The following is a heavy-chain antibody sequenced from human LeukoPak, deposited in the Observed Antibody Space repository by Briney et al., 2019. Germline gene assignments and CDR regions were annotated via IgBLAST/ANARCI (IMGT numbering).Heavy chain of an antibody. Sequence: GASVKVSCKASGYTFTSYGISWVRQAPGQGLEWMGWISAYNGNTNYAQKLQGRVTMTTDTSTSTAYMELRSLRSDDTAVYYCARGARRWNYPWSGYYFDYWGQGTLVTVSS. D-gene: IGHD1-7*01. J-gene: IGHJ4*02. V-gene: IGHV1-18*01. CDR3: ARGARRWNYPWSGYYFDY. CDR1: GYTFTSYG. CDR2: ISAYNGNT.